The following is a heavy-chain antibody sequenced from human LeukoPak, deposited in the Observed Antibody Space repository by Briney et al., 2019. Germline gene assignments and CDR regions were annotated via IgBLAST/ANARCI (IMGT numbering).Heavy chain of an antibody. CDR2: IYNSGSST. V-gene: IGHV4-59*01. CDR3: VRDRELTY. CDR1: GGSFSDYY. D-gene: IGHD3-10*01. Sequence: PSETLSLTCAVYGGSFSDYYWSWIRQPPGKGLEWIGYIYNSGSSTIYNPSLKSQVTISVDTSKNQFSLRLSSVTAADTAVYFCVRDRELTYWGQGTLVTVSS. J-gene: IGHJ4*02.